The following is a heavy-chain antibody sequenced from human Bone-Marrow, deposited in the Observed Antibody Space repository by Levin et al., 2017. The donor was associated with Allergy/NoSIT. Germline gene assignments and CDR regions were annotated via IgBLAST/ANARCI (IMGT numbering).Heavy chain of an antibody. Sequence: SETLSLTCTVSGGSISSGDYYWSWIRQPPGKGLEWIGYIYYSGSTYYNPSLKSRVTISVDTSKNQFSLKLSSVTAADTAVYYCARDGKVGDYPYYYYYYGMDVWGQGTTVTVSS. CDR2: IYYSGST. D-gene: IGHD4-17*01. CDR3: ARDGKVGDYPYYYYYYGMDV. J-gene: IGHJ6*02. CDR1: GGSISSGDYY. V-gene: IGHV4-30-4*01.